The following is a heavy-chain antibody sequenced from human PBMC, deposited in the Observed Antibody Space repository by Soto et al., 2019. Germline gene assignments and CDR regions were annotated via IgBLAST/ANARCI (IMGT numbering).Heavy chain of an antibody. Sequence: QVQLVESGGGVVQPGRSLRLSCAASGFTFSSYGMHWVRQAPGKGLEWVAVIWYDGSNKYYADSVKGRFTISRDNSKNSLDLQMNSLRAEDTAVYYCASVYSNSLYYYYGMDVWGQGTTVTVSS. V-gene: IGHV3-33*01. J-gene: IGHJ6*02. CDR1: GFTFSSYG. CDR2: IWYDGSNK. CDR3: ASVYSNSLYYYYGMDV. D-gene: IGHD4-4*01.